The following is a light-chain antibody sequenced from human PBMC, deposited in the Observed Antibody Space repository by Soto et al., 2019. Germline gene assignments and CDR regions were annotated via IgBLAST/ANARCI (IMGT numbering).Light chain of an antibody. CDR1: QSISSW. J-gene: IGKJ1*01. V-gene: IGKV1-5*01. Sequence: DLQMTQSPSTLSASLGERATIXXRASQSISSWLAGFQQKPGTAPKVXMYDASSLESGGPSRFSGSGSGTEFTLTSSSLQPDDFATYYCPQYDTYLWTFGQGTKVEIK. CDR2: DAS. CDR3: PQYDTYLWT.